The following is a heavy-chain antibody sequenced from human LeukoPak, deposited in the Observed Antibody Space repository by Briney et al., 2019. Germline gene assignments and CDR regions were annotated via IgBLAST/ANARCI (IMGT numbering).Heavy chain of an antibody. Sequence: GGSLRLSCAASGFTFSSYGMHWVRQAPGKGLEWVAVISYDGSNKYYADSVKGRFTISRDNSKNTLYLQMNSLRAEDTAVYYCASHYYDSSGYQGIDYWGQGTLVTVSS. V-gene: IGHV3-30*03. J-gene: IGHJ4*02. D-gene: IGHD3-22*01. CDR2: ISYDGSNK. CDR3: ASHYYDSSGYQGIDY. CDR1: GFTFSSYG.